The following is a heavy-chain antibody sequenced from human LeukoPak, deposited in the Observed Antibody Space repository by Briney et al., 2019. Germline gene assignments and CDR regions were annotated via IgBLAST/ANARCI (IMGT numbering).Heavy chain of an antibody. D-gene: IGHD6-6*01. CDR2: IWYDGSNK. CDR3: AKEGSIGVYGPGDAFDI. Sequence: PGGSLRLSCVASGFTLTDNYVSWVRQAPGKGLEWVAVIWYDGSNKYYADSVKGRFTISRDNSKNTLYLQMNSLRAEDTAVYYCAKEGSIGVYGPGDAFDIWGQGTMVTVSS. V-gene: IGHV3-33*06. CDR1: GFTLTDNY. J-gene: IGHJ3*02.